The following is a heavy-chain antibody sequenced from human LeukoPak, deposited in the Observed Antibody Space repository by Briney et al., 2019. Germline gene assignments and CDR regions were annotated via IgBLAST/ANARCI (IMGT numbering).Heavy chain of an antibody. J-gene: IGHJ6*04. Sequence: GGSLRLSCAASGFTFSSYGIHWVRQAPVKGLEWVAFIRYDGSDKYFADIVKGRFTISRDNSKNTVYLQMNSLRAEDTAVYYCAKDQAPDSSSWYGNWGKGTTVTVSS. D-gene: IGHD6-13*01. V-gene: IGHV3-30*02. CDR3: AKDQAPDSSSWYGN. CDR2: IRYDGSDK. CDR1: GFTFSSYG.